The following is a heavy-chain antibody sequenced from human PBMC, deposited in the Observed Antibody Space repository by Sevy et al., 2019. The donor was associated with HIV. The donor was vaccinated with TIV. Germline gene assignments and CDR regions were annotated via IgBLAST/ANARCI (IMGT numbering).Heavy chain of an antibody. CDR2: VNSDGGT. CDR1: GYTFSSYW. CDR3: VAANSWEDY. J-gene: IGHJ4*02. D-gene: IGHD6-13*01. V-gene: IGHV3-74*01. Sequence: GGSLRLSCEGSGYTFSSYWMHWVRQAPGKGLGWVSRVNSDGGTAYADSVKGRFTMSRDNAENTMSLQMNSLRADDTGLYYCVAANSWEDYWGQGTLVTVSS.